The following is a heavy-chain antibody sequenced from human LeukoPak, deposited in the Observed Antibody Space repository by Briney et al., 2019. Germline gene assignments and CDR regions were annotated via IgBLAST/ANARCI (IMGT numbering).Heavy chain of an antibody. CDR2: IFYSGTT. Sequence: SETLFLTCTVPGGSISSSSYYWGWIRQPPGKGLEWIASIFYSGTTYYNPSLKSRVPIAVDTSNNQFSLRLTSVTTADTAVYYGARLTDSWGQATLVTVSS. CDR1: GGSISSSSYY. V-gene: IGHV4-39*01. CDR3: ARLTDS. J-gene: IGHJ4*02.